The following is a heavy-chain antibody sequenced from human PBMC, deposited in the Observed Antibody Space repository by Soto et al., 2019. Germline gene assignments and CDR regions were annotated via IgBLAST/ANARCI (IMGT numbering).Heavy chain of an antibody. V-gene: IGHV4-4*02. CDR3: ARASYDSSGYYSRYFDL. CDR2: IYHSGST. CDR1: GGSISSSNW. D-gene: IGHD3-22*01. J-gene: IGHJ2*01. Sequence: QVQLQESGPGLVKPSGTLSLTCAVSGGSISSSNWWSWVRQPPGKGLEWIGEIYHSGSTNYNPSPKSRVTISVDKSKNQFSLKLSSVTAADTAVYYCARASYDSSGYYSRYFDLWGRGTLVTVSS.